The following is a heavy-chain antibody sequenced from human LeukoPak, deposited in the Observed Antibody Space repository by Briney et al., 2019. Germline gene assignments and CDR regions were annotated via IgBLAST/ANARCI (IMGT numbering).Heavy chain of an antibody. V-gene: IGHV4-59*08. CDR1: GDSIRNYY. J-gene: IGHJ4*02. CDR2: VYGTENT. CDR3: ARLTNYYDSRNGYYFDY. Sequence: SETLSLTCTVSGDSIRNYYWTWIRQPPGEGLERIGYVYGTENTNYNPSLKSRLTISVDTSKNQFSLNLSSVTAADTAVYYCARLTNYYDSRNGYYFDYWGQGTLVTVSS. D-gene: IGHD3-22*01.